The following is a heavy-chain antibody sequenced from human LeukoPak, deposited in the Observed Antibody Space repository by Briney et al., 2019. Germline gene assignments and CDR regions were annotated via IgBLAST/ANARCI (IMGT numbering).Heavy chain of an antibody. CDR3: ARGPSSGWGTFDY. CDR2: ISFSSNYI. V-gene: IGHV3-21*01. Sequence: GESLRLSCAASGFTFSSYSMNWVRQAPGKGLEWVSSISFSSNYIYYADSVKGRFTISRDNAKNSLYLQMNSLRTEDTAVYYCARGPSSGWGTFDYWGQGTLVTVSS. J-gene: IGHJ4*02. CDR1: GFTFSSYS. D-gene: IGHD6-19*01.